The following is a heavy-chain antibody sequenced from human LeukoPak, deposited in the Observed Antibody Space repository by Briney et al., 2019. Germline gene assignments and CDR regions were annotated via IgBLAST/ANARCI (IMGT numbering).Heavy chain of an antibody. CDR3: AKDWIQFNRVFDCFDS. CDR2: IGNTEA. CDR1: GFPFETNA. V-gene: IGHV3-23*01. D-gene: IGHD5-18*01. Sequence: GGSLRLSFATSGFPFETNAMSWVRQAPGKGLEWVATIGNTEAFYADSVTGRFTISRDNSKNTVNLQMNRLRVEDTAIYYCAKDWIQFNRVFDCFDSWGQGTLVTVSS. J-gene: IGHJ4*02.